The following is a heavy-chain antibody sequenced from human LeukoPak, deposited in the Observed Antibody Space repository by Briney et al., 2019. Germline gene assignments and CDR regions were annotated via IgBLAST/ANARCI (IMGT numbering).Heavy chain of an antibody. CDR1: GFTFRNYW. D-gene: IGHD1-26*01. CDR2: TKPDGSAE. Sequence: PGGSLRLSCAASGFTFRNYWMGWVRQAPGKGLEWVANTKPDGSAEYYADSVRGRFTTSRDNANNFLYLQMNSLRAEDTAVYYCARVGGSYSYFDYWGQGTLVTVSS. V-gene: IGHV3-7*01. CDR3: ARVGGSYSYFDY. J-gene: IGHJ4*02.